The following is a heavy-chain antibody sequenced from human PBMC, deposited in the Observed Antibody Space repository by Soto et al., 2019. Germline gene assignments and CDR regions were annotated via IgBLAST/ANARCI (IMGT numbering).Heavy chain of an antibody. CDR1: GGSFSGYY. CDR2: INHSGST. D-gene: IGHD5-12*01. J-gene: IGHJ4*02. Sequence: SETLSLTCAVYGGSFSGYYWSWIRQPPGKGLEWIGEINHSGSTNYNPSLKSRVTISVDTPKNQFSLKLSSVTAADTAVYYCAARDGYNYPFDYWGQGTLVTVSS. CDR3: AARDGYNYPFDY. V-gene: IGHV4-34*01.